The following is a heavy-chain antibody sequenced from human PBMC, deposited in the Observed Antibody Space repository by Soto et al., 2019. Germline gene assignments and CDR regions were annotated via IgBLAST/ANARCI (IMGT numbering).Heavy chain of an antibody. CDR3: ARGVGATKRLNYYCYYGMDV. D-gene: IGHD1-26*01. CDR2: IYSGGST. Sequence: PGGSLRLSCAASGFTVSSNYMSWVSQAPGKGLEWVSVIYSGGSTYYADSVKGRFTISRDNSKNTLYLQMNSLRAEDTAVYYCARGVGATKRLNYYCYYGMDVWGQGTTVTVSS. V-gene: IGHV3-66*01. CDR1: GFTVSSNY. J-gene: IGHJ6*02.